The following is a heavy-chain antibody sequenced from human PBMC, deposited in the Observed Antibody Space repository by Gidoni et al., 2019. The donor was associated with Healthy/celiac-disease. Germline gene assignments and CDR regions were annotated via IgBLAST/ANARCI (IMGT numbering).Heavy chain of an antibody. V-gene: IGHV7-4-1*02. J-gene: IGHJ6*02. CDR1: GYTFTSYA. CDR3: AREGKMITFGGVIVPWMWDYGMDV. CDR2: INTNTGNP. D-gene: IGHD3-16*02. Sequence: QVQLVQSGSELKKPGASVKVSCKASGYTFTSYAMNWVRQAPGQGLEWMGWINTNTGNPTYAQGFTGRFVFSLDTSVSTAYLQISSLKAEDTAVYYCAREGKMITFGGVIVPWMWDYGMDVWGQGTTVTVSS.